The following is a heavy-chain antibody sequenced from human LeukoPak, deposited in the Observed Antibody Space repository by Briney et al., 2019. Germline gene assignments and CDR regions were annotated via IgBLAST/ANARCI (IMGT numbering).Heavy chain of an antibody. CDR2: IGAAGGGI. V-gene: IGHV3-23*01. CDR1: GFNFNNYA. Sequence: GGSLRLSCAASGFNFNNYAMVWVRQTPGKGLEWVSVIGAAGGGIHYADSVKDRFNISRDNSKNTLYLQMDSLRAEDTAVYYCAKVDIAAAGTQDFDYWGQGTLVTVSS. D-gene: IGHD6-13*01. CDR3: AKVDIAAAGTQDFDY. J-gene: IGHJ4*02.